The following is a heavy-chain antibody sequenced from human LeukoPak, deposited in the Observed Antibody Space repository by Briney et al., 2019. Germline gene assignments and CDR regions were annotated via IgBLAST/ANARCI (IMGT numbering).Heavy chain of an antibody. J-gene: IGHJ5*02. V-gene: IGHV4-39*07. CDR3: ARDHSSWFDP. D-gene: IGHD5-18*01. Sequence: SETLSLTCTVSGASISSTSYYWGWIRQPPGKGLEWIGSTYYRGTTYYNPSLKSRVTISVDTSKNQFSLQLSSVTAADTAVYYCARDHSSWFDPWGQGTLVTVSS. CDR1: GASISSTSYY. CDR2: TYYRGTT.